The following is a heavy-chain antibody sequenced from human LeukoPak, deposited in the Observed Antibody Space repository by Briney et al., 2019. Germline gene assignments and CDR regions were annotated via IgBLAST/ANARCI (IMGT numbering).Heavy chain of an antibody. CDR3: ARPPTGYPNWFDV. CDR2: FHYSGNT. D-gene: IGHD3-9*01. V-gene: IGHV4-39*01. CDR1: GGSIITGSWS. Sequence: SETLSLTCTVSGGSIITGSWSWGWIRQSPGKGLEWIGTFHYSGNTYYNLSLKSRVTISVDTSKNQFSLNLRSVTAADTAVYFCARPPTGYPNWFDVWGQGTLVTVSS. J-gene: IGHJ5*02.